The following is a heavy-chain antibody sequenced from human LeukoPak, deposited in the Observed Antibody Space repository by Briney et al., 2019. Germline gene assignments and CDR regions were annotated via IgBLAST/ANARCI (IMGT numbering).Heavy chain of an antibody. CDR3: ARGRGAANDAFDI. CDR2: IYSSSIT. D-gene: IGHD3-10*01. V-gene: IGHV3-53*04. J-gene: IGHJ3*02. Sequence: GGSLRLSCAASGFTVSSDYMSWVRQAPGKGLEWVSVIYSSSITSYAESVKGRFTISRHNSKNTLYLQMKSLRADDTAVYYCARGRGAANDAFDIWGEGTMVTVSS. CDR1: GFTVSSDY.